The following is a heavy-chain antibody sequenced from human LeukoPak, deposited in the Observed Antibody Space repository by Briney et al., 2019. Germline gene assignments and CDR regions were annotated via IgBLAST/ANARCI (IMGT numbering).Heavy chain of an antibody. V-gene: IGHV3-23*01. D-gene: IGHD1-1*01. J-gene: IGHJ4*02. CDR3: AKANWVSNADAVW. Sequence: HPGGSLRLSCAASGFSFSNYAMSWVRQAPARGPEWVSSISGGGETFYADSVKGRFTLSRDDSRNTVYLQLNNLRVEVTATYYCAKANWVSNADAVWWGQGTQVTVSS. CDR1: GFSFSNYA. CDR2: ISGGGET.